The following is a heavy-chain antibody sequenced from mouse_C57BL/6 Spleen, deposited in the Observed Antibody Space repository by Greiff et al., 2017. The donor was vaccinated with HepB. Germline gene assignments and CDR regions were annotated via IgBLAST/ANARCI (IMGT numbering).Heavy chain of an antibody. CDR3: ARPLTFYAMDY. V-gene: IGHV4-1*01. CDR2: INPDSSTI. J-gene: IGHJ4*01. D-gene: IGHD1-3*01. Sequence: CEASGVDFSRYWMSWVRRAPGKGLEWIGEINPDSSTINYAPSLKDKFIISRDNAKNTLYLQMSKVRSEDTALYYCARPLTFYAMDYWGQGTSVTVSS. CDR1: GVDFSRYW.